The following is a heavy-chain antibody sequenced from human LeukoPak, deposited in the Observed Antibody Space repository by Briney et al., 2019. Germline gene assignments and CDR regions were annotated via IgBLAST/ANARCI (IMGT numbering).Heavy chain of an antibody. CDR2: MNPKRGNT. D-gene: IGHD3-16*02. V-gene: IGHV1-8*03. Sequence: ASVKVSCKASGYTFTSYDINWVRQATGQGREGRGWMNPKRGNTGYAQKFQGRVTITRNTSISTAYMELSSLRSEDTAVYYCARSSQATLYDYVWGSYRRVFDYWGQGTLVTVSS. J-gene: IGHJ4*02. CDR3: ARSSQATLYDYVWGSYRRVFDY. CDR1: GYTFTSYD.